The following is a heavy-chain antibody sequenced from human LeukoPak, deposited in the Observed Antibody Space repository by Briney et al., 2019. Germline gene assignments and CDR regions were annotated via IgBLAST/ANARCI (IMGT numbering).Heavy chain of an antibody. D-gene: IGHD2-8*01. J-gene: IGHJ4*02. CDR1: GFTFSTYG. CDR3: ARATPAGVYYFDY. Sequence: PGGSLRLSCAASGFTFSTYGMRWVRQAPGKGLEWVAVISHDGSYKYYADSVKGRFTISRDNSKNTLYLQMNSLRAEDTAVYYCARATPAGVYYFDYWGQGTLVTVSS. V-gene: IGHV3-30*03. CDR2: ISHDGSYK.